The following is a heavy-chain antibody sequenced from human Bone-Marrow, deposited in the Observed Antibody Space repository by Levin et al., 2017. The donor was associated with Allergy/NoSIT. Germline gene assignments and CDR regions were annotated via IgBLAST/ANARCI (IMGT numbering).Heavy chain of an antibody. D-gene: IGHD3-3*01. V-gene: IGHV3-53*01. CDR2: IFSGGTT. CDR3: ARAATIFGVVISPWWFDP. Sequence: SCVASEFNVDNNYMTWVRRAPGKGLEWVSIIFSGGTTYYADSVKGRFTISRDNSKNTVYLQMNSLRAEDTAMYYCARAATIFGVVISPWWFDPWGQGTLVTVSS. CDR1: EFNVDNNY. J-gene: IGHJ5*02.